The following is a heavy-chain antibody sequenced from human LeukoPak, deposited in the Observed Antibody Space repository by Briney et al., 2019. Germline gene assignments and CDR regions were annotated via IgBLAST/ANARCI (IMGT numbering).Heavy chain of an antibody. Sequence: ASVKVSCKASGYTFTGYYMHWVRQAPGQGLEWMGWINPNSGGTNYAQKFQGRVTMTRDTSISTAYMELSRLRSEDTAVYYCARGYCSSTSCYAGGDAFDIWGQGTMVTVSS. J-gene: IGHJ3*02. V-gene: IGHV1-2*02. CDR2: INPNSGGT. D-gene: IGHD2-2*01. CDR1: GYTFTGYY. CDR3: ARGYCSSTSCYAGGDAFDI.